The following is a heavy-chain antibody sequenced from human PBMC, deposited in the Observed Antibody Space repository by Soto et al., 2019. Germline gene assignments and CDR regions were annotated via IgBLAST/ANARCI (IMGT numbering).Heavy chain of an antibody. V-gene: IGHV4-61*01. D-gene: IGHD3-3*01. CDR3: ARDFAYFDS. Sequence: PSETLSLTCTVSGGSFKSGSYSWSWLRQPPGKGLEWIGYVYHTGRTSYNPSLQSRVSISMDTSKNQFSLNLDSVTAADTAVYFCARDFAYFDSWGQGTLVTVSS. CDR1: GGSFKSGSYS. J-gene: IGHJ4*02. CDR2: VYHTGRT.